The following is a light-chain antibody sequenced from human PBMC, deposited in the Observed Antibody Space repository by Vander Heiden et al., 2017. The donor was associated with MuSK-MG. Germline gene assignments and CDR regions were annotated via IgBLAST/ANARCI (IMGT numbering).Light chain of an antibody. J-gene: IGKJ4*01. CDR3: QQRSNWPGRT. Sequence: IVLTQSPATLSLSPGERATLSCRASQSVSSYLAWYQQKPGQAPRLLIYDASNRATGIPARFSGSGSGTDFTLTISSLEPEDFAVYYCQQRSNWPGRTFGGGTKVEIK. CDR1: QSVSSY. CDR2: DAS. V-gene: IGKV3-11*01.